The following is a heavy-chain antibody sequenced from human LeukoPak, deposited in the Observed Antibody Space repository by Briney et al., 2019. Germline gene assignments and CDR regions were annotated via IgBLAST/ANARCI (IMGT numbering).Heavy chain of an antibody. CDR3: ARGPHRGTYSGSHSRHHHFDY. CDR1: GYTFTSYA. CDR2: INAGNGNT. Sequence: ASVKVSCKASGYTFTSYAMHWVRQAPGQRLEWMGWINAGNGNTKYSQKFQGRVTITRDTSASTAYMELSSLRSEDTAVYYCARGPHRGTYSGSHSRHHHFDYWGQGTLVTVSS. D-gene: IGHD1-26*01. V-gene: IGHV1-3*01. J-gene: IGHJ4*02.